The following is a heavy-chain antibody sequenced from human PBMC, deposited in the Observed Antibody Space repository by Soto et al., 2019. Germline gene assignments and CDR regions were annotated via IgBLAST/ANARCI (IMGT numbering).Heavy chain of an antibody. CDR1: GGSISSGGYY. V-gene: IGHV4-31*03. CDR2: IYYSGST. Sequence: PSXTQSLTCTVSGGSISSGGYYWSWIRQHPGKGLEWIGYIYYSGSTYYNPSLKSRVTISVDTSKNQFSLKLSSVTAADTAVYYCAREEVGSYGTYFDYWGQGTLVTVSS. D-gene: IGHD5-18*01. J-gene: IGHJ4*02. CDR3: AREEVGSYGTYFDY.